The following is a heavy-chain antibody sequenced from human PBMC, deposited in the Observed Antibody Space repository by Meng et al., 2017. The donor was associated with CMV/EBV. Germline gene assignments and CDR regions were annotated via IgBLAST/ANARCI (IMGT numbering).Heavy chain of an antibody. D-gene: IGHD3-10*01. J-gene: IGHJ4*02. CDR3: VTWLWFGELSGYYFDY. V-gene: IGHV4-39*07. Sequence: QPQLTESGPERLKPSEPLYLTCTGSGRTISSSSCYWGWIRQHPGKGLEWIGSIYYSRSTYYYPSLKSRVTISVDTSKNQFSPQLSSVTAADTAVYYCVTWLWFGELSGYYFDYWGQGTLVTVSS. CDR2: IYYSRST. CDR1: GRTISSSSCY.